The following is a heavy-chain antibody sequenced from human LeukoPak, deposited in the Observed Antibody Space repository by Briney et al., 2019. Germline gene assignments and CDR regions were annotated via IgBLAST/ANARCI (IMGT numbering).Heavy chain of an antibody. CDR1: GFTFSSYW. CDR3: ARGGELLRPADY. Sequence: PGGSLRLSCAASGFTFSSYWMSWVRRAPGKGLEWVANIKQDGSEKYYVDSVKGRFTISRDNAKNSLYLQMNNLRAEDTAVYYCARGGELLRPADYWGQGTLLTVSS. J-gene: IGHJ4*02. D-gene: IGHD1-26*01. CDR2: IKQDGSEK. V-gene: IGHV3-7*01.